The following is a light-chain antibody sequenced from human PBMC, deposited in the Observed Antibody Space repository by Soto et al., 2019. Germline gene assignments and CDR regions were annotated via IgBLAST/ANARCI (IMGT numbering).Light chain of an antibody. CDR3: SSWTSGATYV. CDR1: SSDVGAYNY. CDR2: DVN. J-gene: IGLJ1*01. V-gene: IGLV2-14*03. Sequence: QSALTQPASVSGSPGQSITISCAGTSSDVGAYNYVSWYQHHPGKAPKLMIYDVNNRPSGDSNRFSGSTSGNTASLTISGLQAEDEADYYCSSWTSGATYVFGSGTKLTVL.